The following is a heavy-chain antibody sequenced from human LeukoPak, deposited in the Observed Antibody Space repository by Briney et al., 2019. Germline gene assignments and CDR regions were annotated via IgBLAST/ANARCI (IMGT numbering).Heavy chain of an antibody. Sequence: PGGSLRLSCAASGFTFSSYAMSWVRQAPGKGLEWVSAISGSGGSTYYADSVKGRFTISRDNSKNTLYLQMNRLRAEDMAVYYCAKELRIIMVRGVSYGIDVWGQGTTVTVSS. J-gene: IGHJ6*02. CDR3: AKELRIIMVRGVSYGIDV. V-gene: IGHV3-23*01. CDR2: ISGSGGST. D-gene: IGHD3-10*01. CDR1: GFTFSSYA.